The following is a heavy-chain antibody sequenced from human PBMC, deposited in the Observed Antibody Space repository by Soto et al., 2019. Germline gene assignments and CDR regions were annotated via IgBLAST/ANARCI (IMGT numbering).Heavy chain of an antibody. J-gene: IGHJ4*02. V-gene: IGHV5-51*01. Sequence: PGESLKTSCKGSGYSFANYWSGWVRQMPGKGLEWMGIIYPGDSDTRYSPSCQGHVTISADKSISPAYLQWSSLKASDTAMYYCARGTVSSDFDYWGQGTLVTVSS. D-gene: IGHD4-17*01. CDR1: GYSFANYW. CDR3: ARGTVSSDFDY. CDR2: IYPGDSDT.